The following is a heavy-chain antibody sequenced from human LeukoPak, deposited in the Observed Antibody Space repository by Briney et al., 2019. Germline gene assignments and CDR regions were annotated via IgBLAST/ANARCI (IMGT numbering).Heavy chain of an antibody. CDR2: IYASGGT. D-gene: IGHD3-22*01. CDR3: ARYVDPYDISPHSFDL. Sequence: SETLSLTCTVSGGSINGNTYFWNWIRQPAGKRLEWIGRIYASGGTDYNPSLRSRLSMSIKTSSNQISLTLGSLTAADTAVYYCARYVDPYDISPHSFDLWGQGTVVTVSS. CDR1: GGSINGNTYF. V-gene: IGHV4-61*02. J-gene: IGHJ3*01.